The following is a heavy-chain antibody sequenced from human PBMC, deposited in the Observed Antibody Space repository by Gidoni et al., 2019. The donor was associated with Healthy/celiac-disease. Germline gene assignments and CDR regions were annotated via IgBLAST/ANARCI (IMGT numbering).Heavy chain of an antibody. D-gene: IGHD3-16*02. CDR2: ISGSGGST. J-gene: IGHJ4*02. Sequence: EVQLLESGGGLVQPGGSLRLSCAASGFTFSSYAMSWVRQAPGKGLEWVSAISGSGGSTYYADSVKGRFTISRDNSKNTLYLQMNSLRAEDTAVYYCAKDSPLRLGELSLQKTPYFDYWGQGTLVTVSS. CDR1: GFTFSSYA. V-gene: IGHV3-23*01. CDR3: AKDSPLRLGELSLQKTPYFDY.